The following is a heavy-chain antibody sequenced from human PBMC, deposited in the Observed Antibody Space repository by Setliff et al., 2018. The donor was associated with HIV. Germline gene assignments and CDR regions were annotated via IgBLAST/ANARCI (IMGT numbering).Heavy chain of an antibody. D-gene: IGHD1-1*01. CDR3: ARKSLTGTIDS. V-gene: IGHV1-2*02. CDR1: IHPHRLL. Sequence: ASVEGLLQGFWIHPHRLLCTMGATGPWTRARVDGWVNPHDGGTYYAQILEGRVTMTRDTSTSTAYMELSRLRSDDTAVYYCARKSLTGTIDSWGQGTLVTVSS. CDR2: NPHDGGT. J-gene: IGHJ4*02.